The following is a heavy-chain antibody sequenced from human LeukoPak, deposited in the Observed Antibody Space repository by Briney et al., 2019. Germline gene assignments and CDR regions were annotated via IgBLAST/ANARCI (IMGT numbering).Heavy chain of an antibody. CDR2: ISGTSSFM. CDR3: ARDLHYYGSGP. V-gene: IGHV3-21*01. CDR1: GFTFSTYW. J-gene: IGHJ5*02. Sequence: GGSLRLSCAASGFTFSTYWMTWVRQAPGKGLDRVSGISGTSSFMYYGDSVKGRFTVSRDNAKNSLYLQMESLRVEDTAVYYCARDLHYYGSGPWGQGTLVTVSS. D-gene: IGHD3-10*01.